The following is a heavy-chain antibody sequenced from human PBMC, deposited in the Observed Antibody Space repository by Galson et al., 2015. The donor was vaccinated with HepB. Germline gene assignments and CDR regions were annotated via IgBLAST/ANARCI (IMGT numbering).Heavy chain of an antibody. J-gene: IGHJ4*02. CDR1: GFTFSNPG. CDR2: ISYDGTNK. CDR3: AKESGSYFDY. D-gene: IGHD1-26*01. Sequence: SLRLSCAASGFTFSNPGMHWVRQAPGKGLEWVAVISYDGTNKYYADSVKGRFTISRDNSKNTLYLQMNSLRAEDTAVYYCAKESGSYFDYWGQGTLVTVSS. V-gene: IGHV3-30*18.